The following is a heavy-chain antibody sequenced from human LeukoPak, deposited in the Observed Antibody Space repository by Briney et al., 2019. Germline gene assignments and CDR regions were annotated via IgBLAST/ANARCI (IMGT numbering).Heavy chain of an antibody. D-gene: IGHD3-22*01. CDR1: GFTFSSYE. CDR3: ARDALYYYDSSGPDAFDI. CDR2: ISSSGSTI. V-gene: IGHV3-48*03. Sequence: GGSLRLSCAASGFTFSSYEMNWVRQAPGKGLEWVSYISSSGSTIYYADSVKGRFTISRDNAENSLYLQMNSLRAEDTAVYYCARDALYYYDSSGPDAFDIWGQGTMVTVSS. J-gene: IGHJ3*02.